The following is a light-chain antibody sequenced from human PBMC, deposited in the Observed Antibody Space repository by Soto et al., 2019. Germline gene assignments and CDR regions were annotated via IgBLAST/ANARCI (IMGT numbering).Light chain of an antibody. J-gene: IGKJ5*01. Sequence: EFVLPQSPGPLSLSPGEKATLSCRASQSISSNLAWYQQKPGQAPRLLIHGASTRATGVPARFSGSGSGTEFTLTISSLQSEDFGVYYCQQHNNWPITFGQGTRLEIK. V-gene: IGKV3-15*01. CDR2: GAS. CDR3: QQHNNWPIT. CDR1: QSISSN.